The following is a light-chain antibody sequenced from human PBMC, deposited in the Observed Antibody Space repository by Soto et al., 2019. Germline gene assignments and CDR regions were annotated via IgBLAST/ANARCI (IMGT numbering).Light chain of an antibody. Sequence: DIQMTQSPSTLSASVGDRVTITCRANQFISTWVAWFQQKPGKAPRLLIHEASALESGVPSRFSGSGSGTEFTLSISSLQRDDFATYYCHFYNSYSWTFGEGTKVEI. CDR3: HFYNSYSWT. CDR1: QFISTW. J-gene: IGKJ1*01. V-gene: IGKV1-5*01. CDR2: EAS.